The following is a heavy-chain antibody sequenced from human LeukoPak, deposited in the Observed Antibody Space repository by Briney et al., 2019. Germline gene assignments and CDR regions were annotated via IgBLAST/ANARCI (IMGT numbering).Heavy chain of an antibody. D-gene: IGHD3-16*02. Sequence: GGSLRLSCAASGFTFSTYAMNWVRQAPGKGLEWVAVISYDGRQNYYADSVKGRFTISRDNAKNTLYLQMSSLRAEDTAVYYCARELSSSWGQGTLVTVSS. J-gene: IGHJ4*02. V-gene: IGHV3-30*04. CDR3: ARELSSS. CDR2: ISYDGRQN. CDR1: GFTFSTYA.